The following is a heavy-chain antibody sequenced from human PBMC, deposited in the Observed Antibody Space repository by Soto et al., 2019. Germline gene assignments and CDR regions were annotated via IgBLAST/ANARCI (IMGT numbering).Heavy chain of an antibody. Sequence: QVQLVQSGAEVKKPGSSVKVSCKASGGTFSSYTISWVRQAPGQGLEWMGRIIPILGIANYAQKFQGRVTIPSDKSTITAYMELSSLRSEDTAVYYCARDPLAGSYSYGYFDLWGRGTLVTVSS. CDR1: GGTFSSYT. J-gene: IGHJ2*01. CDR3: ARDPLAGSYSYGYFDL. CDR2: IIPILGIA. D-gene: IGHD1-26*01. V-gene: IGHV1-69*08.